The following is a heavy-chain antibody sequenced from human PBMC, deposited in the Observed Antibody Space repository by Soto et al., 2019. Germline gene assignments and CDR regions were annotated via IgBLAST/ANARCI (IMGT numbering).Heavy chain of an antibody. J-gene: IGHJ2*01. D-gene: IGHD6-13*01. CDR2: IYYSGST. CDR1: GGSISSYY. V-gene: IGHV4-59*08. Sequence: QVQLQESGPGLVKPSETLSLTCTVSGGSISSYYWSWIRQPPGKGLEWIGYIYYSGSTNYNPSLKSRVTISVDTSKNQFSLKLSSVTAADTAVYYCARLTPPGSSSWYHAWYLDLWGRGTLVTVSS. CDR3: ARLTPPGSSSWYHAWYLDL.